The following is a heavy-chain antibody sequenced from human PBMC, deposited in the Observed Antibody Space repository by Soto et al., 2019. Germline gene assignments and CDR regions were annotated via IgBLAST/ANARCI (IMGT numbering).Heavy chain of an antibody. CDR3: ARRTYYDYVWGSYRLDY. CDR1: VGSFSGSY. Sequence: PSQTRSLTCAVCVGSFSGSYWSWIRQPPGKALEWIGEINHSGSTNYNPSLKSRFTISVDTSKNQFSLKLSSVTAADTAVYYCARRTYYDYVWGSYRLDYWRQGTVVTVSS. CDR2: INHSGST. D-gene: IGHD3-16*02. J-gene: IGHJ4*02. V-gene: IGHV4-34*01.